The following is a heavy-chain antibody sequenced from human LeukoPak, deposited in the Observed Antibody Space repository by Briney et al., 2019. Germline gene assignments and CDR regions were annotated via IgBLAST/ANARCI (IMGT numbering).Heavy chain of an antibody. D-gene: IGHD3-22*01. J-gene: IGHJ4*02. CDR1: GYTFTDYY. V-gene: IGHV1-2*02. CDR2: INPNSGGT. Sequence: ASVKVSFKASGYTFTDYYMHWVRQAPGQGLEWMGWINPNSGGTNYAQKFQGRVTMTRDTSISTAYMELSRPRSDDTAVYYCARASRRLLLNLFDYWGQGTLVTVSS. CDR3: ARASRRLLLNLFDY.